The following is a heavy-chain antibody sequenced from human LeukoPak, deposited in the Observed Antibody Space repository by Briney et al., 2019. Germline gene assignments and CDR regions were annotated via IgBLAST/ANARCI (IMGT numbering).Heavy chain of an antibody. D-gene: IGHD3-3*01. J-gene: IGHJ6*03. CDR2: IYYSGST. CDR1: GGSISSYY. V-gene: IGHV4-59*01. Sequence: SETLSLTCTVPGGSISSYYWSWIRQPPGKGREWIGYIYYSGSTNYNPSLKSRVTISVDTSKNQFSLRLTSVTAADAAVYYCARGGSYYDFWSGYYDYYYYMDVWGKGTTVTVSS. CDR3: ARGGSYYDFWSGYYDYYYYMDV.